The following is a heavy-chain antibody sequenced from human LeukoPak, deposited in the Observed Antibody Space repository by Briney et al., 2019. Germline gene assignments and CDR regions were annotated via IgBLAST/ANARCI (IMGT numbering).Heavy chain of an antibody. CDR2: INHSGST. V-gene: IGHV4-34*01. D-gene: IGHD3-10*01. CDR3: ARVLPTMVRGNRFDP. CDR1: GGSFSGYY. Sequence: PSETLSLTCAVYGGSFSGYYWSWIRQPPGKGLEWIGEINHSGSTNYNPSLKSRVTISVDTSKNQFSLKLSSVTAADTAVYYCARVLPTMVRGNRFDPWGQGTLVTVSS. J-gene: IGHJ5*02.